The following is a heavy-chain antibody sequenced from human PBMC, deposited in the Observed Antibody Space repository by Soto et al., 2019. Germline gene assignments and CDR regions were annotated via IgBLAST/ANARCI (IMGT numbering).Heavy chain of an antibody. V-gene: IGHV3-21*01. J-gene: IGHJ6*02. D-gene: IGHD6-6*01. CDR1: GFTFSSYS. CDR2: ISSSSSYI. CDR3: ARDKVSPARPVYYYGMDV. Sequence: VGSLRLSCAASGFTFSSYSMNWVRQAPGKGLEWVSSISSSSSYIYYADSVKGRFTISRDNAKNSLYLQMNSLRAEDTAVYYCARDKVSPARPVYYYGMDVWGQGTTVTVSS.